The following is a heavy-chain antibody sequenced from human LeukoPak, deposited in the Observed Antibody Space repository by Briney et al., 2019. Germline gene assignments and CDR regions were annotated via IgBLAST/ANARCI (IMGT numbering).Heavy chain of an antibody. J-gene: IGHJ6*03. Sequence: PGGSLRLSCTASGFTFSGSALHWVRQPAGKGVEWIARIRRKGNNYVTAYAASVRGRFTISRDDSETTTFLQMNSLKIEDTALYYCTSGYAGNSDYYYYMDVWGKGTTVAVSS. CDR1: GFTFSGSA. D-gene: IGHD2-2*01. CDR2: IRRKGNNYVT. CDR3: TSGYAGNSDYYYYMDV. V-gene: IGHV3-73*01.